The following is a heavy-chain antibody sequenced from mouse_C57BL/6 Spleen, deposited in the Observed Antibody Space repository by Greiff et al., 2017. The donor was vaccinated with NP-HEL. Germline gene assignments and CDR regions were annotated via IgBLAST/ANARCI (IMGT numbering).Heavy chain of an antibody. Sequence: EVMLVESGGDLVKPGGSLKLSCAASGFTFSSYGMSWVRQTPDKRLEWVATISSGGSYTYYPDSVKGRFTISRDNAKNTLYLQMSSLKSEDTAMYYCARQCYGSSPCAMDYWGQGTSVTVSS. CDR2: ISSGGSYT. CDR1: GFTFSSYG. CDR3: ARQCYGSSPCAMDY. D-gene: IGHD1-1*01. J-gene: IGHJ4*01. V-gene: IGHV5-6*02.